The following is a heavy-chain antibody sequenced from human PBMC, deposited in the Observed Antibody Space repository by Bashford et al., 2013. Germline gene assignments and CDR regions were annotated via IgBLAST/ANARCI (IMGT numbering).Heavy chain of an antibody. CDR2: INHSGGT. V-gene: IGHV4-34*01. Sequence: SETLSLTCAVYGGSFSGYYWNWIRQPPGKGLEWIGEINHSGGTNDNPSLKSRVSISVDTSKNQFSLQLSSVTAADTAVYYCARAAYYDGSGYPHAYDIWAKGQWSPSPQ. D-gene: IGHD3-22*01. J-gene: IGHJ3*02. CDR3: ARAAYYDGSGYPHAYDI. CDR1: GGSFSGYY.